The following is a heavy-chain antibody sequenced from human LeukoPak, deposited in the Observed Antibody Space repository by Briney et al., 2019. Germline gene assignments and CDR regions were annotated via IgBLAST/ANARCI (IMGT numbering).Heavy chain of an antibody. V-gene: IGHV4-59*08. J-gene: IGHJ2*01. CDR3: ARRPIAVAANWYFDL. CDR1: GGSISSFY. D-gene: IGHD6-19*01. Sequence: SETLSLTCTVSGGSISSFYWSWIRQPPGKGLEWIGYIYYSGSTNYNPSLKSRVTISVDTSKNQFSLKLSSVTAADTAVYHCARRPIAVAANWYFDLWGRGTLVTVSS. CDR2: IYYSGST.